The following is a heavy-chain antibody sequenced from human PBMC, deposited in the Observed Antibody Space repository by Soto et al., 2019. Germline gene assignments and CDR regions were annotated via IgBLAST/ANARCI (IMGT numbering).Heavy chain of an antibody. J-gene: IGHJ6*02. Sequence: GGSLRLSCAASGLIISSYDMHWVRQDTGKGLEWVARIGNAGDPHYLGSVKGRFTISREKAKNSLYLQMNSLRVGDTAVYYCVRGSYAYGMDVWGQGTTVTVSS. V-gene: IGHV3-13*05. CDR3: VRGSYAYGMDV. D-gene: IGHD3-10*01. CDR2: IGNAGDP. CDR1: GLIISSYD.